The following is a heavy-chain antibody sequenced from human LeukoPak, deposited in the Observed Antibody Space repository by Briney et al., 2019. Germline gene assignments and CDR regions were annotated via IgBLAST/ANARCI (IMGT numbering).Heavy chain of an antibody. J-gene: IGHJ4*02. D-gene: IGHD2-15*01. CDR2: IYYRGST. CDR1: GGSISSYY. V-gene: IGHV4-59*01. CDR3: AAVDCSGGSCYPDY. Sequence: SETLSLTCTVSGGSISSYYWSWIRQPPGKGLEWIGYIYYRGSTNYNPSLKSRVTISVDTSKNQFSLKLSSVTAADTAVYYCAAVDCSGGSCYPDYWGQGTLVTVSS.